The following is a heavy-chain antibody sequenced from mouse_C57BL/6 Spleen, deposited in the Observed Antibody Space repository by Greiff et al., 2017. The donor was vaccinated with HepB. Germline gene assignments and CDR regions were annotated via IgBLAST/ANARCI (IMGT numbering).Heavy chain of an antibody. V-gene: IGHV1-82*01. D-gene: IGHD2-5*01. CDR3: ARPPYSNYWYFDV. CDR1: GYAFSSSW. Sequence: VQLQQSGPELVKPGASVKISCKASGYAFSSSWMNWVKQRPGKGLEWIGRIYPGDGDTNYNGKFKGKATLTADKSSSTAYMQLSSLTSEDSAVYCCARPPYSNYWYFDVWGTGTTVTVSS. CDR2: IYPGDGDT. J-gene: IGHJ1*03.